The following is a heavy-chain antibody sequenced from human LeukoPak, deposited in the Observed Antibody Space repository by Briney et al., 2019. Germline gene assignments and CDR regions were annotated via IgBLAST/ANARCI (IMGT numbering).Heavy chain of an antibody. CDR1: GYTFTGYY. CDR3: ARAHKKAVAATMGY. D-gene: IGHD6-19*01. J-gene: IGHJ4*02. CDR2: INPNSGGT. Sequence: GASVKVSCKASGYTFTGYYMHWVRQAPGQGLEWMGWINPNSGGTNYAQKFQGRVTMTRDTSISTAYMELSRLRSDDTAVYYCARAHKKAVAATMGYWGQGTLVTVSS. V-gene: IGHV1-2*02.